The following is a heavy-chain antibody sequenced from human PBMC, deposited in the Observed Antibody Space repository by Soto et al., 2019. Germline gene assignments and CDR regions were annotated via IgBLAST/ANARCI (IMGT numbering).Heavy chain of an antibody. Sequence: ASVKVSCNASGYRFAGYFVHWVRQAPGQGLEWMGWINPNNGGTNYSQKFQGRVSMTRDTPINTAYMELSRLTSDDTAVYYCARDFVWVGMDYGMDVWGQETTVTVSS. CDR3: ARDFVWVGMDYGMDV. CDR1: GYRFAGYF. CDR2: INPNNGGT. V-gene: IGHV1-2*02. J-gene: IGHJ6*02. D-gene: IGHD1-26*01.